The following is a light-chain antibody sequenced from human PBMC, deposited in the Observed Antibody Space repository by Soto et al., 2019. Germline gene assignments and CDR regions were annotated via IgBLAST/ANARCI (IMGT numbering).Light chain of an antibody. V-gene: IGKV1-5*03. CDR1: QSINSW. CDR2: KAS. Sequence: DIQMTQSPSTLSASVGDRVTITFRASQSINSWLAWYQQKPGKAPKLLIYKASSLESGVPARFSGSRSGTEFTLTISSLQSDDFATYYCQQYNTYVTFGGGTKVDIK. J-gene: IGKJ4*01. CDR3: QQYNTYVT.